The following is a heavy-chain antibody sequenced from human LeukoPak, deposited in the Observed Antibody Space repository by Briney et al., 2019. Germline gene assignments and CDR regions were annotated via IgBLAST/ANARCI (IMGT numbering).Heavy chain of an antibody. Sequence: GGSRTLSCAASRVTSSSYWMSWVRQAPGKGREWVANINQVGREKIYGDSREERFTISRDNATNSPYLQMNSLRVEETAVYYCARAGPRRDGNNHRGYYFDYWGQGSLVTVSS. CDR3: ARAGPRRDGNNHRGYYFDY. V-gene: IGHV3-7*01. CDR1: RVTSSSYW. CDR2: INQVGREK. D-gene: IGHD5-24*01. J-gene: IGHJ4*02.